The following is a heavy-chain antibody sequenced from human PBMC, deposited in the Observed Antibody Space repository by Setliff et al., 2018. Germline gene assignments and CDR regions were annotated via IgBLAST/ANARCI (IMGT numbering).Heavy chain of an antibody. V-gene: IGHV1-18*04. Sequence: ASVKVSCKASGYSFASYGITWVRQAPGQGLEWMGWISPYNGDTRFQQKFQGRVTVTTDTPTSTGYLELRSLTSDDTAVYYCARSPPNRGSGSGWYGDFWGQGTLVTVSS. D-gene: IGHD6-19*01. CDR3: ARSPPNRGSGSGWYGDF. CDR1: GYSFASYG. J-gene: IGHJ4*02. CDR2: ISPYNGDT.